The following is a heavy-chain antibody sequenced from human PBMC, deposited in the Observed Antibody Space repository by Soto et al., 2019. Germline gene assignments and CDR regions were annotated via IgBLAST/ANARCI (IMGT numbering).Heavy chain of an antibody. CDR1: VGAISSVGYF. V-gene: IGHV4-31*03. Sequence: QVQLPESGPGLVTPEQTLSLTCTDSVGAISSVGYFWSWVRQRAGMVMEWIAYSDYRGTTFYNPSLKSRMTMARDTSKHHFSLDVNSVTAAATGVYYCARVSDAGTRWCDSWGLGTLVTVSS. CDR3: ARVSDAGTRWCDS. D-gene: IGHD1-26*01. J-gene: IGHJ5*01. CDR2: SDYRGTT.